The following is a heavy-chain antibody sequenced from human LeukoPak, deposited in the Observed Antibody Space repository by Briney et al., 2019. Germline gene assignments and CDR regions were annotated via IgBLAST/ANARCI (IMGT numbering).Heavy chain of an antibody. CDR3: AKDRADNGDRLRFDP. CDR1: GFTFDDYA. D-gene: IGHD4-17*01. CDR2: ISWNSGSI. J-gene: IGHJ5*02. Sequence: GRSLRLSCAASGFTFDDYAMHWVRQAPGKGLEWVSGISWNSGSIGYADSVKGRFTTSRDNSKNTLYLQMDSLRAEDTAVYYCAKDRADNGDRLRFDPWGQGTLVTVSS. V-gene: IGHV3-9*01.